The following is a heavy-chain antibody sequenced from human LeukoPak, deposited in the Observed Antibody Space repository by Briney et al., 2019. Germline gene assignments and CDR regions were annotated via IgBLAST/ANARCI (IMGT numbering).Heavy chain of an antibody. D-gene: IGHD1-26*01. Sequence: SETLSLTCTVSGGSISSYYWSWIRQPPGKGLEWIEYIYYSGSTNYNPSLKSRVTISVDTSKNQFSLKLSSVTAADTAVYYCARGRSLSAFDIWGQGTMVTVSS. CDR2: IYYSGST. CDR3: ARGRSLSAFDI. CDR1: GGSISSYY. J-gene: IGHJ3*02. V-gene: IGHV4-59*01.